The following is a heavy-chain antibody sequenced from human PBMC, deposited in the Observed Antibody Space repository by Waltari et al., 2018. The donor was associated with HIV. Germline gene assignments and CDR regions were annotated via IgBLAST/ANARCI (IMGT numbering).Heavy chain of an antibody. Sequence: EVQLGVSGGGLVTPGVSMSVSCPASGFPVGSHSMNWSAQAPGKGLEWVSSITSSSSYIYYADSVKGRFTISRDNAKNSLYLQMNSLRAEDTAVYYCARDYDILTEGGYYYGMDVWGQGTTVTVSS. CDR3: ARDYDILTEGGYYYGMDV. CDR1: GFPVGSHS. J-gene: IGHJ6*02. CDR2: ITSSSSYI. D-gene: IGHD3-9*01. V-gene: IGHV3-21*01.